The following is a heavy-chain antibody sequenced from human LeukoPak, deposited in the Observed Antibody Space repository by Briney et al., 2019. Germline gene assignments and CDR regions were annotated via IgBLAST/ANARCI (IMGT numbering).Heavy chain of an antibody. D-gene: IGHD6-13*01. CDR3: ARDVRGSSLYYFDY. Sequence: ASVKVSCKASGYTFTGYYMHWVRQAPGQGLEWMGWINPNSGGTNYAQKFQGRVTMTRDTSISTAYMELSRLRSDDTAVYYCARDVRGSSLYYFDYWGQGTLVTVSS. V-gene: IGHV1-2*02. J-gene: IGHJ4*02. CDR2: INPNSGGT. CDR1: GYTFTGYY.